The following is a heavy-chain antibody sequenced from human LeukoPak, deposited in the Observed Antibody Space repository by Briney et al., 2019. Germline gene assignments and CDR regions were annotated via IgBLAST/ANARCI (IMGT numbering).Heavy chain of an antibody. V-gene: IGHV4-30-4*07. CDR2: IYYSGST. D-gene: IGHD3-3*01. CDR1: GGSISSGGYS. Sequence: KPSETLSLTCAVSGGSISSGGYSWSWIRQPPGKGLEWIGYIYYSGSTYYNPTLKSRVTISVDTSKNQFSLKLSSVTAADTAVYYCARVGFWSGYNWFDPWGQGTLVTVSS. CDR3: ARVGFWSGYNWFDP. J-gene: IGHJ5*02.